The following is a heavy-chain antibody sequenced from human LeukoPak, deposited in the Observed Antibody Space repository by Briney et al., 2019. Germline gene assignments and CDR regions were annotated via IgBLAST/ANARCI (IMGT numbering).Heavy chain of an antibody. D-gene: IGHD3-22*01. Sequence: PGGSLRLSCAASGFTFSDHHMDWVRQAPGKGLEWIGRSKNKDYAYSTAYAASVKGRFTFSRDDPKNSLYLQMNSLTTEDTAVYYCTRIFYYGTRGYYPDFWGQGTLVTVSS. CDR1: GFTFSDHH. CDR2: SKNKDYAYST. J-gene: IGHJ4*02. CDR3: TRIFYYGTRGYYPDF. V-gene: IGHV3-72*01.